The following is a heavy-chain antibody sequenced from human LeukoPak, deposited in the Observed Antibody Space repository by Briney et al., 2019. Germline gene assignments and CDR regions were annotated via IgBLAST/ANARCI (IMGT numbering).Heavy chain of an antibody. CDR1: GGFITSYY. Sequence: PSETLSLTCTVSGGFITSYYWSWIRQPPGKGLEWLGYIFNSGSTNYNPSLKSRVSMSVGTSKNHISLELTSVTAADTALYYCARATYHCSGGGCRPEIDIWGQGTMVTVSS. V-gene: IGHV4-59*01. CDR3: ARATYHCSGGGCRPEIDI. J-gene: IGHJ3*02. D-gene: IGHD2-15*01. CDR2: IFNSGST.